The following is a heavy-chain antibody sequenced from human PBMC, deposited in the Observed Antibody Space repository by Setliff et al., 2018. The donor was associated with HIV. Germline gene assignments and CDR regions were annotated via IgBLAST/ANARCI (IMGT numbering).Heavy chain of an antibody. Sequence: ASVKVSCKASGYTFSSYGISWVRQAPGQGLEWVGWVSNEGDTNYAQKYQGRVTLTTDTTTTTAYMELRGLRSDDTAVYYCARDPRYTSVWFRNGGVDFWGQGTLVTVSS. CDR1: GYTFSSYG. V-gene: IGHV1-18*01. CDR2: VSNEGDT. J-gene: IGHJ4*02. CDR3: ARDPRYTSVWFRNGGVDF. D-gene: IGHD6-19*01.